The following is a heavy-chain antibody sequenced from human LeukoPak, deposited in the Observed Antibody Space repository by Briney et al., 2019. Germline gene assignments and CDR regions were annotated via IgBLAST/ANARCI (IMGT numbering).Heavy chain of an antibody. D-gene: IGHD3-22*01. V-gene: IGHV3-30*04. CDR1: GFTFSSYA. J-gene: IGHJ6*02. CDR2: ISYDGSNK. Sequence: GGSLRLSCAASGFTFSSYAMHWDRQAPGKGLEWVAVISYDGSNKYYADSVKGRFTISRDNSKNTLYLQMNSLRAEDTAVYYCARGGFYYDSSGYYFLWSYYYYGMDVWGQGTTVTVSS. CDR3: ARGGFYYDSSGYYFLWSYYYYGMDV.